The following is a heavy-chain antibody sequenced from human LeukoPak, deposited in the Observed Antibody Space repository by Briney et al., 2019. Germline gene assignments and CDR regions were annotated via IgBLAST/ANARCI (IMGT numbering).Heavy chain of an antibody. J-gene: IGHJ4*02. CDR2: IKTKTDGGAT. V-gene: IGHV3-15*01. Sequence: GGSLRLSCAASGFTFNNALMSWVRQAPGKGLEWVGRIKTKTDGGATDYAAPVKGRFTISRDNAKNSLYLQMNSLRAEDTAVYYCARGGTDFDYWGQGTLVTVSS. CDR3: ARGGTDFDY. D-gene: IGHD1-14*01. CDR1: GFTFNNAL.